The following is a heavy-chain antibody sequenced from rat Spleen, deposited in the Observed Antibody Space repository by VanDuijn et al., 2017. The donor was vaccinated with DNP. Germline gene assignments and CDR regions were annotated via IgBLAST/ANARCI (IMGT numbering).Heavy chain of an antibody. CDR3: ARETPSAYYFDD. CDR2: MWSGGTA. D-gene: IGHD3-2*01. V-gene: IGHV2-30*01. CDR1: GFSLTSYH. Sequence: QVQLKGSGPGLVQSSQTLSLACTVSGFSLTSYHVHWVRQPSGQGLEWMGVMWSGGTAEYNSAFKSRLIISRDTSKNQVFLKMNSLQTEDTATYYCARETPSAYYFDDWGQGVMVTVSS. J-gene: IGHJ2*01.